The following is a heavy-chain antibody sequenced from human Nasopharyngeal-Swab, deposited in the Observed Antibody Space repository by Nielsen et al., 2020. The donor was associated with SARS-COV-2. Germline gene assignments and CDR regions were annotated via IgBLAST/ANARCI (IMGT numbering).Heavy chain of an antibody. Sequence: GESLKISCAASGFTFSSYAMSWVRQAPGKGLEWVSGISGSGAGTYYADSVKGRFTISRDNSKNTLYLQMNSLRAEGTAVYYCAKADNYDFWSAYSDHWGQGTLVTVSS. D-gene: IGHD3-3*01. CDR1: GFTFSSYA. CDR2: ISGSGAGT. J-gene: IGHJ5*02. CDR3: AKADNYDFWSAYSDH. V-gene: IGHV3-23*01.